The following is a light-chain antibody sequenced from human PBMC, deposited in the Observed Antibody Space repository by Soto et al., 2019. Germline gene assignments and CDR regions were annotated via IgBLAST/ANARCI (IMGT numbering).Light chain of an antibody. Sequence: QSALTQPASVSVSPGQSIAISCTGTTSDVGGYNYVSWYQQHPGKAPKLIIYDVSNRPSGVSNRFSGSKSGNTASLIVSGVQVEDEADYYCISYSTSNTQVFGTGTKLTVL. CDR1: TSDVGGYNY. CDR3: ISYSTSNTQV. J-gene: IGLJ1*01. V-gene: IGLV2-14*01. CDR2: DVS.